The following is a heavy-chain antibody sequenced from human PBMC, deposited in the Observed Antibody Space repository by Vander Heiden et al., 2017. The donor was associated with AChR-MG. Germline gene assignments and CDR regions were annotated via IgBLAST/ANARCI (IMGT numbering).Heavy chain of an antibody. J-gene: IGHJ4*02. Sequence: QVQLQESGPGLVKPSETLHLTCTVSGGSISSYFWSWIRQPPGKGLEWIGYIYYSGSTNYNPSLKSRVTISVDTSKNQFSLKLSSVTAADTAVYYCARQKRPTMIVVVNQEPFDYWGQGTLVTVSS. D-gene: IGHD3-22*01. CDR1: GGSISSYF. V-gene: IGHV4-59*01. CDR2: IYYSGST. CDR3: ARQKRPTMIVVVNQEPFDY.